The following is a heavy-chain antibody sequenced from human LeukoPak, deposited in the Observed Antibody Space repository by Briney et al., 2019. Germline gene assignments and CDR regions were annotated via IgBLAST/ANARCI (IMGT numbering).Heavy chain of an antibody. Sequence: GRSLRLSCAASEFTFSSYGMHWVRQAPGKGLEWVAVVWYDGSNKYYADSVKGRFTISRDNSKNTLWLQMNSLRAEDTAVYFCARDYYDSNGYGKAFDIWGQATMVTVSS. CDR3: ARDYYDSNGYGKAFDI. V-gene: IGHV3-33*01. CDR1: EFTFSSYG. CDR2: VWYDGSNK. D-gene: IGHD3-22*01. J-gene: IGHJ3*02.